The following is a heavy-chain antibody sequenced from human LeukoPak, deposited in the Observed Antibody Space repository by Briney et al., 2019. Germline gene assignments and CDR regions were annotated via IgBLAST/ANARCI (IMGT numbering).Heavy chain of an antibody. CDR2: IYYSGST. V-gene: IGHV4-59*08. CDR3: ARQDRRSSGWFHYFGY. D-gene: IGHD6-19*01. Sequence: SETLSLTCTVSGGSISSYYWSWIRQPPGKGLEWIGYIYYSGSTNYNPSLKSRVTISVDTSKNQFSLKLSSVTAADTAVYYCARQDRRSSGWFHYFGYWGQGTLVTVSS. J-gene: IGHJ4*02. CDR1: GGSISSYY.